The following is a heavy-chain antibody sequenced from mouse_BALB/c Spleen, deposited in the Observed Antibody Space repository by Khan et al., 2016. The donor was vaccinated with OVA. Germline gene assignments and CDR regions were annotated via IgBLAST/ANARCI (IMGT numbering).Heavy chain of an antibody. J-gene: IGHJ4*01. D-gene: IGHD2-14*01. CDR2: INPRSGYT. CDR3: GRRTTGYTMDS. V-gene: IGHV1-4*01. Sequence: VQLKQSGAELARPGASVRMSCKASGYTFTSNTMHWIKQRPGQGLEWIGYINPRSGYTNYNQNFKDKATLTADKSSSTAYMQLSSLTSEDSAVYYCGRRTTGYTMDSWGQGTSVTVSS. CDR1: GYTFTSNT.